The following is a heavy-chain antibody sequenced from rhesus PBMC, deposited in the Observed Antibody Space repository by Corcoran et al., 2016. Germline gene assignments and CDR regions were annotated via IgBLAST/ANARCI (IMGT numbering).Heavy chain of an antibody. D-gene: IGHD3-3*01. Sequence: VQLQESGPGLVEPSETLSLTCAVSGGSISSGYYYWCWCRQPPGEGLEWIGYITCRATTRCNPSIRYRVTISRATSKHQFSLRVNSATAAATAGYYCAGAPVFGLVIMGFDCWGQGVLVTVSS. CDR1: GGSISSGYYY. J-gene: IGHJ4*01. CDR2: ITCRATT. CDR3: AGAPVFGLVIMGFDC. V-gene: IGHV4-122*02.